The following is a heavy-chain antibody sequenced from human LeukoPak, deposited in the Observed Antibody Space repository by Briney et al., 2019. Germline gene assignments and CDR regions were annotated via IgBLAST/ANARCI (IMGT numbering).Heavy chain of an antibody. D-gene: IGHD2-2*01. CDR2: ISSSSSYT. J-gene: IGHJ4*02. Sequence: GGSLRLSCAASGFTFSDYYMRWIRQAPGKGLEWVSYISSSSSYTNYADSVKGRFTISRDNAKNSLYLQMNSLRAEDTAVYYCARTSGSDNIVVVPAAINYWGQGTLVTVSS. CDR3: ARTSGSDNIVVVPAAINY. V-gene: IGHV3-11*03. CDR1: GFTFSDYY.